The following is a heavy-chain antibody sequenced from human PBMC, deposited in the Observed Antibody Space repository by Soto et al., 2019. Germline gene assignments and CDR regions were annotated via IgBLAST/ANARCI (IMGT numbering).Heavy chain of an antibody. D-gene: IGHD3-3*01. J-gene: IGHJ4*02. CDR2: ISAYNGNT. V-gene: IGHV1-18*01. Sequence: ASVKVSCKASGYTFTSYGISWVLQAPGQGLEWMGWISAYNGNTSYAQKLQGRVTMTTDTSTSTAYMELRSLRSDDTAVYYCARDKVGFWTAGYWGQGTLVTVSS. CDR3: ARDKVGFWTAGY. CDR1: GYTFTSYG.